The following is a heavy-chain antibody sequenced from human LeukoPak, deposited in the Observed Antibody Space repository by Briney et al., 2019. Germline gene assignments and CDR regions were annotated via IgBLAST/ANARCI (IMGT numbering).Heavy chain of an antibody. D-gene: IGHD4-17*01. CDR2: INHSGST. CDR3: ARDRDYAFDY. Sequence: SETLSLTCAVYGGSFSGYYWSWIRQPPGKGLEWIGEINHSGSTNYNPSLKSRVTISVDTSKNQFSLKLSSVTAPDTAVYYCARDRDYAFDYWGQGTLVTVSS. CDR1: GGSFSGYY. J-gene: IGHJ4*02. V-gene: IGHV4-34*01.